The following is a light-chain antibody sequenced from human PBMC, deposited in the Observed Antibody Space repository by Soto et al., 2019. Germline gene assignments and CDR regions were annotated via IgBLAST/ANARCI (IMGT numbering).Light chain of an antibody. CDR3: QQYNTWYS. Sequence: DIQMTQSPSTLSASLGDRVTITCRASQTISQWLAWYQQKPGKAPKLLIYDASSLETGVPWRFSGSGSGTEFALTISSLQPDDFATYYCQQYNTWYSFGQGTKLEVK. CDR1: QTISQW. CDR2: DAS. V-gene: IGKV1-5*01. J-gene: IGKJ2*03.